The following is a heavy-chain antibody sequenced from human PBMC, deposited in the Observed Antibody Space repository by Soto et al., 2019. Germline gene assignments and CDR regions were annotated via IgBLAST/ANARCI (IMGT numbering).Heavy chain of an antibody. J-gene: IGHJ4*02. CDR3: ARDPDIVVAGRYYFDY. CDR1: GFTFSSYS. D-gene: IGHD2-2*01. V-gene: IGHV3-48*01. Sequence: GGSLRLSCAASGFTFSSYSMNWVRQAPGKGLEWVSYISSSSSTIYYADSVKGRFTISRDNAKNSLYLQMNSLRAEDTAVYYCARDPDIVVAGRYYFDYWGQGTLVTVS. CDR2: ISSSSSTI.